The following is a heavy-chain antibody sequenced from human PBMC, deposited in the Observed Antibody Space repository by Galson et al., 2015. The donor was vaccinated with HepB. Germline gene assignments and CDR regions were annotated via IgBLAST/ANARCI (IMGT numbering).Heavy chain of an antibody. D-gene: IGHD3-16*02. V-gene: IGHV1-18*01. CDR1: GYTFSSYG. CDR2: ISTYTSNT. J-gene: IGHJ4*02. Sequence: SVKVSCKVSGYTFSSYGISWVRQAPGQGLEWMGWISTYTSNTNYAQKFQGRVTMTTDTSTSSVFLELASLRSDDTAVYFCARGGRLGELSSSDHWGQGTLVTVSS. CDR3: ARGGRLGELSSSDH.